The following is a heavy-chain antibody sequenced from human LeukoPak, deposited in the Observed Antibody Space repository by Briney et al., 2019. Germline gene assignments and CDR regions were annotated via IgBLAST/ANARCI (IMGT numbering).Heavy chain of an antibody. CDR1: GFTFSTYG. V-gene: IGHV3-30*02. D-gene: IGHD3-10*01. CDR2: VRYDESEK. J-gene: IGHJ6*02. Sequence: GGSLRLSCAASGFTFSTYGMHWVRQAPGKGLEWVAFVRYDESEKYYADSVKGRFAISRDNSRNTLYLQLNSLRPEDTAVYYCAKTGLGSNFYYGVDVRGQGTTVTVSS. CDR3: AKTGLGSNFYYGVDV.